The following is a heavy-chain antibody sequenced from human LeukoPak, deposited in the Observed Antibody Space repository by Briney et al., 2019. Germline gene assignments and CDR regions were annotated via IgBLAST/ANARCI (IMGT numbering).Heavy chain of an antibody. V-gene: IGHV1-18*01. J-gene: IGHJ4*02. CDR2: ISAYNGNT. Sequence: ASVKVSCKASGYTFTSYGISWVRQAPGQGLEWMGWISAYNGNTNYAQKLQGRVTMTTDTSTSTAYMELRSLRSDDTAVYYCVRVRWIVEDFDYWGQGALVTVSS. D-gene: IGHD3-22*01. CDR3: VRVRWIVEDFDY. CDR1: GYTFTSYG.